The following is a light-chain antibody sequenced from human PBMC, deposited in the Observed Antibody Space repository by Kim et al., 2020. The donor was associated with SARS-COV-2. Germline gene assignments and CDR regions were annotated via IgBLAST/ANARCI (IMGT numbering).Light chain of an antibody. V-gene: IGLV2-11*01. Sequence: QSALTQPRSVSGSPGQSVTISCTGTSSDFGDYDYVSWYQQHPGKAPQLIIYDVSERPSGVPDRFCGSKSGNTASLTISGLQAKDEADYYCCSYAGRYTYVFGSGTKVTVL. CDR1: SSDFGDYDY. J-gene: IGLJ1*01. CDR3: CSYAGRYTYV. CDR2: DVS.